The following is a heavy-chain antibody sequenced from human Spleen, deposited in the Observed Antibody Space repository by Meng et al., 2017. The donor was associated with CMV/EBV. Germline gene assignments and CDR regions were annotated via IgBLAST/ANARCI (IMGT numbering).Heavy chain of an antibody. CDR1: GGTFSKYA. CDR3: ARDSAIVPAAIGLVY. V-gene: IGHV1-69*05. CDR2: IVPMFRST. Sequence: GGTFSKYAIHWVRQAPGQGLEWMGGIVPMFRSTNYAQKFQGRVTITTDESTTTAYMELRSLRSDDTAIYFCARDSAIVPAAIGLVYWGQGTLVTVSS. D-gene: IGHD2-2*01. J-gene: IGHJ4*02.